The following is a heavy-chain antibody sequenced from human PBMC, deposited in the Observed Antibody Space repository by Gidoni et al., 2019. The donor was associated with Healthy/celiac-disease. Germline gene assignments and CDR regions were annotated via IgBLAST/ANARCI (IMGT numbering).Heavy chain of an antibody. CDR3: AKDRYCSGGSCYSGLYYYYYGMDV. CDR2: ISGSGGST. D-gene: IGHD2-15*01. CDR1: GFTFSSYA. Sequence: EVQLLESGGGLVQPGGSLRLSCAASGFTFSSYAMSWVRQAPGKGLEWVSAISGSGGSTYYADSVKGRFTISRDNSKNTLYLQMNSLRAEDTAVYYCAKDRYCSGGSCYSGLYYYYYGMDVWGQGTTVTVSS. V-gene: IGHV3-23*01. J-gene: IGHJ6*02.